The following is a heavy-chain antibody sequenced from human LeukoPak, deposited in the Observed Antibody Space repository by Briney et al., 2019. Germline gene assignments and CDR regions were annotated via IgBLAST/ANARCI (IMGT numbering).Heavy chain of an antibody. CDR3: AKDRGVIVPAGMAT. CDR1: GFTFNNYA. CDR2: ISGSGGST. D-gene: IGHD2-2*01. Sequence: PGGSLRLSCAASGFTFNNYAMSWVRQAPGKGLEWVSVISGSGGSTSYADSVKGRFTISRDNSKNTLYLQMNSLRAEETAVYYCAKDRGVIVPAGMATWGHGTLVTVSS. J-gene: IGHJ5*01. V-gene: IGHV3-23*01.